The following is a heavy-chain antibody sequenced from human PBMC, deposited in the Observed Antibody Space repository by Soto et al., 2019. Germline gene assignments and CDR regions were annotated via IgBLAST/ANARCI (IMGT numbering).Heavy chain of an antibody. CDR1: GFTFSSYS. CDR3: ARNGRYDFWGGGGRGYYYGMDV. J-gene: IGHJ6*02. Sequence: PGGSLRLSCAASGFTFSSYSMNWVRQAPGKGLEWVSYISSSSSTIYYADSVRGRFTISRDNAKNSLYLQMNSLRDEDTDVYYCARNGRYDFWGGGGRGYYYGMDVWGQGTTVTVSS. CDR2: ISSSSSTI. V-gene: IGHV3-48*02. D-gene: IGHD3-3*01.